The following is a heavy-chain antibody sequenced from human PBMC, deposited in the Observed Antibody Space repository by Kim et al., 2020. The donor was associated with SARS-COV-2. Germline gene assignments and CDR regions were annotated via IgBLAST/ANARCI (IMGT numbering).Heavy chain of an antibody. D-gene: IGHD3-22*01. J-gene: IGHJ4*02. CDR1: GGSFSGYY. V-gene: IGHV4-34*01. Sequence: SETLSLTCAVYGGSFSGYYWSWIRQPPGKGLEWIGEINHSGSTNYNPSLKSRVTISVDTSKNQFSLKLSSVIAADTAVYYCARGGGYDSSGYRLPTGREWGQGTLVTVSS. CDR2: INHSGST. CDR3: ARGGGYDSSGYRLPTGRE.